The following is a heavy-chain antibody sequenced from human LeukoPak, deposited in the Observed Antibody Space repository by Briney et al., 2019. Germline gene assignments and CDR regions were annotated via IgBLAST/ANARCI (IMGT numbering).Heavy chain of an antibody. CDR3: ASCVSGWYLGYGWFDP. D-gene: IGHD6-19*01. V-gene: IGHV1-69*13. CDR1: GGTFSSYA. CDR2: IIPIFGTA. Sequence: SVKVSCKASGGTFSSYAISWVRQAPGQGLEWMGGIIPIFGTANYAQKFQGRVTITADESTSTAYMELSSLRSEDTAVYYCASCVSGWYLGYGWFDPWGQGTLVTVSS. J-gene: IGHJ5*02.